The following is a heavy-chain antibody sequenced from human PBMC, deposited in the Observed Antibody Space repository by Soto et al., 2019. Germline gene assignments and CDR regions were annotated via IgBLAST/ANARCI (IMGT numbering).Heavy chain of an antibody. CDR1: GGTFSSYA. D-gene: IGHD3-10*01. J-gene: IGHJ6*02. CDR3: AIGDYYGSGRQPYYYGMDG. V-gene: IGHV1-69*13. CDR2: IIPIFGTA. Sequence: SVKVSCKASGGTFSSYAISWVRQAPGQGLEWMGGIIPIFGTANYAQKFQGRVTITADESTSTAYMELSSLRSEDTAVYYCAIGDYYGSGRQPYYYGMDGWGQGTTVTV.